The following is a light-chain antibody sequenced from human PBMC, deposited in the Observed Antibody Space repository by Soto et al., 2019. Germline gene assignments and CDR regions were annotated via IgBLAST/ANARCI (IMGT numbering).Light chain of an antibody. CDR3: QRRSNWPPLT. CDR1: RSVSSF. J-gene: IGKJ4*01. Sequence: EIVLTQSPATLSLSPGERATLSCRASRSVSSFLAWYQQKPGQAPRLLIYDVSNRATGIPARFSGSGSGTDFTLTISSLEPEDFAVYYCQRRSNWPPLTFGGGTKVEIK. V-gene: IGKV3-11*01. CDR2: DVS.